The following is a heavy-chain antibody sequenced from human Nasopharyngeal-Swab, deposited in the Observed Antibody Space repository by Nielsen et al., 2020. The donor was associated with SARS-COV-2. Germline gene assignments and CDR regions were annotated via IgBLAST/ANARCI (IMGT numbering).Heavy chain of an antibody. V-gene: IGHV1-3*01. J-gene: IGHJ5*02. CDR2: INAGNGNT. Sequence: ASVKVSCKASGYTFTSYAMHWVRQAPGQRLEWMGWINAGNGNTQYSQKFQGRVTITRDTSASTAYMELSSLRSEDTAVYYRARSHRRFAYYDILTGYHNWFDPWGQGTLVTVSS. D-gene: IGHD3-9*01. CDR3: ARSHRRFAYYDILTGYHNWFDP. CDR1: GYTFTSYA.